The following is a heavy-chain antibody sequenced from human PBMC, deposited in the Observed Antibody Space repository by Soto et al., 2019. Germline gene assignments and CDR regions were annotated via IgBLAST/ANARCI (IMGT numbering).Heavy chain of an antibody. CDR1: GFNFSRNA. Sequence: GGSLRLPCATSGFNFSRNAVNWILQDPGKGLEWVSLISGSGGVTHYTDSVKGRFTTSGANSKNTVYLQMNSLKAEDTAVYYCAIDPFYGDIVGTTNSGEGTPVTVSS. CDR3: AIDPFYGDIVGTTN. CDR2: ISGSGGVT. J-gene: IGHJ4*02. D-gene: IGHD1-26*01. V-gene: IGHV3-23*01.